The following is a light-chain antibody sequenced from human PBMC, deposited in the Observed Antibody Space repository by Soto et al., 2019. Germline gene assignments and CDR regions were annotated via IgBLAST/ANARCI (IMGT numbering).Light chain of an antibody. CDR1: SSDVGGHNY. Sequence: QSALTQPPSASGSPGQSVTISCTGSSSDVGGHNYVSWYQQHPGKAPKLMIYEVIKRPSGVPDRFSGSKSGNTASLTVSGLQAEDEADYYCSSYGGSNNYVLGTGTKLTVL. CDR2: EVI. J-gene: IGLJ1*01. V-gene: IGLV2-8*01. CDR3: SSYGGSNNYV.